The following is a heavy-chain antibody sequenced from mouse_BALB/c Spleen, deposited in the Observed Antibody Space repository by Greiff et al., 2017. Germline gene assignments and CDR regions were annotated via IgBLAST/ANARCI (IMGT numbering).Heavy chain of an antibody. V-gene: IGHV5-6-3*01. Sequence: EVKLMESGGGLVQPGGSLKLSCAASGFTFSSYGMSWVRQTPDKRLELVATINSNGGSTYYPDSVKGRFTISRDNAKNTLYLQMSSLKSEDTAMYYCARVGAYYAVDYWGQGTSGTVSS. CDR3: ARVGAYYAVDY. CDR1: GFTFSSYG. CDR2: INSNGGST. J-gene: IGHJ4*01.